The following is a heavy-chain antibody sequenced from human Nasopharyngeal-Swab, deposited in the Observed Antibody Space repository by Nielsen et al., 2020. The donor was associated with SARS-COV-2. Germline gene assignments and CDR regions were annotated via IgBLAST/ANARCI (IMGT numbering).Heavy chain of an antibody. V-gene: IGHV3-74*01. Sequence: GGSLRLSCAASGFTFSNYRMHWVRQAPGKGLVWVSRINGDGSSLNYADFVKGRFTTSKDNAKSTLYLEMNSLRAEDTAVYYCARGRGSSTSMIGYWGQGTLVTVSS. D-gene: IGHD2/OR15-2a*01. CDR1: GFTFSNYR. J-gene: IGHJ4*02. CDR3: ARGRGSSTSMIGY. CDR2: INGDGSSL.